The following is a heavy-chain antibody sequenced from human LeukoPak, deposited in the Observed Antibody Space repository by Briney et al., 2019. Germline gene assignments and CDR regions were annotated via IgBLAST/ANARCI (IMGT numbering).Heavy chain of an antibody. CDR2: INPYNGGT. CDR3: ARLSPSDY. J-gene: IGHJ4*02. CDR1: GYTFTEYY. V-gene: IGHV1-2*06. Sequence: GASVKVSCKASGYTFTEYYMHWVRQAPGQGIEWMGRINPYNGGTNYAQKFQGRVTMTRDTSISTAYMELSRLRSDGAAVYYCARLSPSDYWGQGTLVTVPS.